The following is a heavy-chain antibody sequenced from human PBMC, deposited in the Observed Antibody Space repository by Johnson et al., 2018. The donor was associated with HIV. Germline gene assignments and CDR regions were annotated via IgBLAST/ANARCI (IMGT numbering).Heavy chain of an antibody. CDR2: MYTGGST. CDR1: GFTVSSNY. V-gene: IGHV3-53*01. Sequence: VQLVESGGGLIQPGGSLRLSCAASGFTVSSNYMSWVRQAPGKGLEWVSVMYTGGSTYYADPVKARFTISRDNSKNTLYLQMNSLRAEDTAVYYCARSPSIDDAFDIWGQGTMVTVSS. CDR3: ARSPSIDDAFDI. J-gene: IGHJ3*02. D-gene: IGHD2/OR15-2a*01.